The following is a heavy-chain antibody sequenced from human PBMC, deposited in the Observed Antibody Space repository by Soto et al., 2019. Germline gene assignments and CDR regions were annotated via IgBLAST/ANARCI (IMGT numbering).Heavy chain of an antibody. Sequence: GGSLRLSCAAXGFTFSNYAMSWVRQAPGKGLEWVSGISGSGSSTFYADSLKGRFSISRDNSRNTLYLQMNSLGAEDTALYYCAKDRPGYSGYEYFDFWGKGTLVTVSS. J-gene: IGHJ4*02. V-gene: IGHV3-23*01. CDR3: AKDRPGYSGYEYFDF. D-gene: IGHD5-12*01. CDR1: GFTFSNYA. CDR2: ISGSGSST.